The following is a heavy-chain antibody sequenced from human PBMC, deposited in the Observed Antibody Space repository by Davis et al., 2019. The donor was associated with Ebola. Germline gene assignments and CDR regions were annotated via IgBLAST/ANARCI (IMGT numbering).Heavy chain of an antibody. CDR1: GYTFTSYR. D-gene: IGHD6-6*01. J-gene: IGHJ5*02. CDR3: ARSFSSSTKDIPWLGP. CDR2: IGADDGYT. Sequence: SVKVSCKGSGYTFTSYRLHWVRQAPGQRLEWMGWIGADDGYTKYSQRFQGRLTITSDSSATYMELRSLTSEDTAVYYCARSFSSSTKDIPWLGPWGQGTQVTVSS. V-gene: IGHV1-3*01.